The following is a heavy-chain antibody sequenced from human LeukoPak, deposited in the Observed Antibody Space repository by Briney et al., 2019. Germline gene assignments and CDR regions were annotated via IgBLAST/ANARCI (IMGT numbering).Heavy chain of an antibody. Sequence: PSETLSLTCIVSGGSISSYYWSWIRQPAGKGLEWIGRIYTSGSTNYNPSLKSRVTMSVDTSKNQFSLKLSSVTAADTAVYYCARNPAGYSYGVYYYYMDVWGKGTTVTISS. CDR1: GGSISSYY. CDR2: IYTSGST. CDR3: ARNPAGYSYGVYYYYMDV. J-gene: IGHJ6*03. D-gene: IGHD5-18*01. V-gene: IGHV4-4*07.